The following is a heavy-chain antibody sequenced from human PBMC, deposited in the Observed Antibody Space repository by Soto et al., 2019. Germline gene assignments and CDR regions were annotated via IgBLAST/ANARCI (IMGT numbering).Heavy chain of an antibody. CDR2: IYYSGST. V-gene: IGHV4-59*01. CDR1: GGSISSYY. CDR3: ARGGASSSWYPSPLNWFDP. Sequence: SETLSLTCTVSGGSISSYYWSWIRQPPGKGLEWIGYIYYSGSTNYNPSLKSRVTISVDTSKNQFSLKLSSVTAADTAVYYCARGGASSSWYPSPLNWFDPWGQGTLVTV. D-gene: IGHD6-13*01. J-gene: IGHJ5*02.